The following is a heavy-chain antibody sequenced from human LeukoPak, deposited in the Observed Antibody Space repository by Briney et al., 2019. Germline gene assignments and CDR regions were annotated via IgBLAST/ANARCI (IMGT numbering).Heavy chain of an antibody. CDR3: ARASLYDFWSGYYVRGWFDS. Sequence: SETLSLTCTVSGGSISSGDYYWSWIRQPPGKGLEWIGYIYYSGSTYYNPSLKSRVTISVDTSKNQFSLKLSSVTAADTAVYYCARASLYDFWSGYYVRGWFDSWGQGTLVTVSS. D-gene: IGHD3-3*01. CDR2: IYYSGST. J-gene: IGHJ5*01. CDR1: GGSISSGDYY. V-gene: IGHV4-30-4*08.